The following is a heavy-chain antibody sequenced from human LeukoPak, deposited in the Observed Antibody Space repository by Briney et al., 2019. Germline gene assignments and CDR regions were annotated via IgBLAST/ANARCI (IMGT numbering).Heavy chain of an antibody. V-gene: IGHV4-34*01. D-gene: IGHD6-13*01. CDR2: INHSGST. CDR1: GGSFSGYY. Sequence: SESLSLTCAVYGGSFSGYYWSWIRQPPGKGLEWIGEINHSGSTNYNPSLKSRVTISVDTSKNQFSLKLSSVTAADTAVYYCARGWPIAALLLRWFDPWGQGTLVTVSS. CDR3: ARGWPIAALLLRWFDP. J-gene: IGHJ5*02.